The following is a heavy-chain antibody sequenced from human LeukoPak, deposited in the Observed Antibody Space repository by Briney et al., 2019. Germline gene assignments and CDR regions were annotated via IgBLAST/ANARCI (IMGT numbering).Heavy chain of an antibody. CDR2: IYYSGST. CDR1: GGSISSYY. D-gene: IGHD3-22*01. V-gene: IGHV4-59*01. Sequence: SETLSLTCTVSGGSISSYYWSWIRQPPGKGLEWIGYIYYSGSTNYNPSLKSRVTISVDTSKNQFSLKLSYVTAADTAVYYCAVDNDSTGYYFSMDVWGKGPTVTVSS. CDR3: AVDNDSTGYYFSMDV. J-gene: IGHJ6*03.